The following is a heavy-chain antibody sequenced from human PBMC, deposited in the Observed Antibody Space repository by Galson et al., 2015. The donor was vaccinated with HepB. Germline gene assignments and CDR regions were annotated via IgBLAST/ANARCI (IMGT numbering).Heavy chain of an antibody. CDR2: ISYDGSNK. J-gene: IGHJ4*02. D-gene: IGHD6-13*01. CDR1: GFTFSSYA. Sequence: SLRLSCAASGFTFSSYAMHWVRQAPGKGLEWVAVISYDGSNKYYADSVKGRFTISRDNSKNTLYLQMNSLRAEDTAVYYCARGGQQLVLFPGRPSGVLDYWGQGTLVTVSS. V-gene: IGHV3-30*04. CDR3: ARGGQQLVLFPGRPSGVLDY.